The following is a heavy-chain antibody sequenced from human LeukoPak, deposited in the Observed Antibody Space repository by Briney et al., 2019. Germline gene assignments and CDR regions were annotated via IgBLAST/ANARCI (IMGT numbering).Heavy chain of an antibody. Sequence: ASVKVSCKASGYTFTGYYMHWVRRAPGQGLEWMGWINPNSGGTNYAQKFQGRVTMTRDTSISTAYMELSRLRSDDTAVYYCARVAGDSSSWYDYWGQGTLVTVSS. CDR1: GYTFTGYY. J-gene: IGHJ4*02. V-gene: IGHV1-2*02. CDR2: INPNSGGT. CDR3: ARVAGDSSSWYDY. D-gene: IGHD6-13*01.